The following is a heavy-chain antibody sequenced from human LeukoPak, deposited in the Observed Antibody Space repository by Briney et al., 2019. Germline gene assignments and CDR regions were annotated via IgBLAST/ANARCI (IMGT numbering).Heavy chain of an antibody. Sequence: PSQTLSLTCTVSGGSISSGGYYWSWIRQHPGKGLEWIGYIYYSGNTYYNPSLKNRVTISVDTSKNHFSLKLSSVTAADTAVYYCARDSRHNSAWYFDYRGQGTLVTVSS. CDR3: ARDSRHNSAWYFDY. J-gene: IGHJ4*02. CDR2: IYYSGNT. V-gene: IGHV4-31*03. CDR1: GGSISSGGYY. D-gene: IGHD6-19*01.